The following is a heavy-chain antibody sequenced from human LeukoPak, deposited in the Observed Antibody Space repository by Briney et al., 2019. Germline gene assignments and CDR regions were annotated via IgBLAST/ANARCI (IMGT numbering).Heavy chain of an antibody. CDR3: ARDDLHGGSYSPLIDC. CDR2: IKLDGVAQ. Sequence: HGGALRLSCAASVFTLTSYTTSSGRQGPGERLGRVSNIKLDGVAQYSAHSVRGRFTISTDTTQNTQYLHMNSPRAQDTAAYYCARDDLHGGSYSPLIDCGGQGTLVTAS. V-gene: IGHV3-7*03. J-gene: IGHJ4*02. D-gene: IGHD1-26*01. CDR1: VFTLTSYT.